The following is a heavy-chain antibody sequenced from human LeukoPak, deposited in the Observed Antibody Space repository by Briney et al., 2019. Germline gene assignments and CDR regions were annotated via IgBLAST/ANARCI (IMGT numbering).Heavy chain of an antibody. V-gene: IGHV4-30-2*01. CDR3: ARGLYYYDSSGYFDY. CDR2: IYHSGST. CDR1: GGSISSGGYY. D-gene: IGHD3-22*01. Sequence: PSETLSLTCTVSGGSISSGGYYWSWIRQPPGKGLEWIGYIYHSGSTYYNPSLKSRVTISVDTSKNQFSLKLSSVTAADTAVYYCARGLYYYDSSGYFDYWGQGTLVTVSS. J-gene: IGHJ4*02.